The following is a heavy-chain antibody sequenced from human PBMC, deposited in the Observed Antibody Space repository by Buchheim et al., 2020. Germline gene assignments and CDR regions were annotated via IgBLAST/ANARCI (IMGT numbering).Heavy chain of an antibody. CDR1: GGSISSGSYY. Sequence: QVQLQESGPGLVKPSQTLSLTCTVSGGSISSGSYYWSWIRQPAGKGLEWIGRIYTSGSTNSNPSLKSRVTISVDTSKNQFSLKLSSVTAADTAVYYCARGVLGIAARPGRYFDYWGQGTL. CDR2: IYTSGST. V-gene: IGHV4-61*02. D-gene: IGHD6-6*01. CDR3: ARGVLGIAARPGRYFDY. J-gene: IGHJ4*02.